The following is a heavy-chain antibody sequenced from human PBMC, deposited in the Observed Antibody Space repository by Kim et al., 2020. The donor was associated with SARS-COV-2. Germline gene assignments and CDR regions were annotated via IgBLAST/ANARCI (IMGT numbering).Heavy chain of an antibody. CDR1: SGSFSGYY. CDR3: ARRPATFDW. J-gene: IGHJ4*02. V-gene: IGHV4-34*04. Sequence: SETLSLTCAVYSGSFSGYYWSWIRQIPGAGLEWIGEIDHRGRTKHNPSLESRATIPVDTSKNQFSLKLTSLTAADTGVYYCARRPATFDWWGQGTPVT. CDR2: IDHRGRT.